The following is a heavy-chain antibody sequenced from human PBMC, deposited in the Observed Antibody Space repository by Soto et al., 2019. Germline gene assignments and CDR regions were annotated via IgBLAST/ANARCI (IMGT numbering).Heavy chain of an antibody. J-gene: IGHJ3*02. Sequence: SETLSLTCTVSGGPISSYYWSWIRQPPGKGLEWIGYIYYSGSTNYNPSLKSRVTISVDTSKNQFSLKLSSVTAADTAVYYCARYCSGGSCYHDAFDIWGQGTMVTVSS. V-gene: IGHV4-59*01. CDR1: GGPISSYY. CDR3: ARYCSGGSCYHDAFDI. CDR2: IYYSGST. D-gene: IGHD2-15*01.